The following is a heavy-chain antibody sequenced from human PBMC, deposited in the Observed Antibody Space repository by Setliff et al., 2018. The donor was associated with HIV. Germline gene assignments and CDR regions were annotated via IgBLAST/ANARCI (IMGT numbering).Heavy chain of an antibody. Sequence: QAGGSLRLSCAASGFTFSGSAMHWVRQASGKGREWVGHIRSKAKNYAAAYAASVKGRFTISRDDSKNTAYLQMNSLKTEDTAVYYCTRLVQMATITNFDYWGQGTLVTVAS. CDR2: IRSKAKNYAA. V-gene: IGHV3-73*01. J-gene: IGHJ4*02. CDR3: TRLVQMATITNFDY. D-gene: IGHD4-4*01. CDR1: GFTFSGSA.